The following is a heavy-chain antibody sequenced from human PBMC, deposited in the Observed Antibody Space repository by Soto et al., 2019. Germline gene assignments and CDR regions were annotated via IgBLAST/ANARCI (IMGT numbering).Heavy chain of an antibody. Sequence: PGESLKISCKGSGYSFTSYWIGWVRQMPGKGLEWMGIIYPGDSDTRYSPSLQGQVTISADKSISTAYLQWSSLKASDTAMYYCARLTKKRSTSCCNWFDPWGQGTLVTVSS. D-gene: IGHD2-2*01. CDR3: ARLTKKRSTSCCNWFDP. CDR2: IYPGDSDT. J-gene: IGHJ5*02. V-gene: IGHV5-51*01. CDR1: GYSFTSYW.